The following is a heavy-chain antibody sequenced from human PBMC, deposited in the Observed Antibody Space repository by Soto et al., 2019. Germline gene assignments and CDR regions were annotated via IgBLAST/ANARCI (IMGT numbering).Heavy chain of an antibody. CDR1: GITFTNAW. V-gene: IGHV3-15*01. D-gene: IGHD4-17*01. CDR3: TTDPGDYEDF. J-gene: IGHJ4*02. Sequence: EVQLVEAGGDLVKPGGCLRLSCAASGITFTNAWMSWVLQAPGKGLEWVGRIKNRADGGTTDYAAPVRGRFTISRDDSKNTLFLQMNSLEAEDTAVYYCTTDPGDYEDFWGQGTLVTVSS. CDR2: IKNRADGGTT.